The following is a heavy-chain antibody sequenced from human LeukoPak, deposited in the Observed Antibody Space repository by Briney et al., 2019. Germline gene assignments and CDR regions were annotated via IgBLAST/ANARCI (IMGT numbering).Heavy chain of an antibody. CDR1: GFIFSHHG. Sequence: AGGSLRLSCAASGFIFSHHGMHWVRQAPGKGLEWVAVIWSDGTNRFYVDSVKGRFTIYRDNSQSTVFLQMNSLRVNDTAIYYCARDAQRGFDYSNSLKYWGHGTLVTVSS. CDR3: ARDAQRGFDYSNSLKY. D-gene: IGHD4-11*01. V-gene: IGHV3-33*01. J-gene: IGHJ4*01. CDR2: IWSDGTNR.